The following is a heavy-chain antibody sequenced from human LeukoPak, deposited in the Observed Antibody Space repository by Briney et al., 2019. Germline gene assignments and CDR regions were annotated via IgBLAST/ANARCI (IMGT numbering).Heavy chain of an antibody. V-gene: IGHV3-23*01. Sequence: SGGSLRLSCAASGFTFSNYAMMWVRQASGKRPEWISSITGSGDGTYYADSVRGRFTISRDNSENTLYLQVNSLRVEDTAVYFCVKGFVHPTYYFDYWGQGTLVTVSS. CDR3: VKGFVHPTYYFDY. J-gene: IGHJ4*02. CDR1: GFTFSNYA. D-gene: IGHD3-10*01. CDR2: ITGSGDGT.